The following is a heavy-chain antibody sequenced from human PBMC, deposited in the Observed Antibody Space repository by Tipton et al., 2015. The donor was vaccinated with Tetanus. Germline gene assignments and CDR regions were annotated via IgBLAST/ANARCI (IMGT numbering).Heavy chain of an antibody. D-gene: IGHD4-23*01. V-gene: IGHV4-59*07. CDR3: ATMTPVDWYFDL. Sequence: TLSLTCSVSGEAISRSYWSWIRLSPGKGLEWIGYFYDSGTTDYNPSLKSRVTISVDTSKNQLSLKLTSVTAADTAVYYCATMTPVDWYFDLWGRGTLVTVSS. CDR1: GEAISRSY. J-gene: IGHJ2*01. CDR2: FYDSGTT.